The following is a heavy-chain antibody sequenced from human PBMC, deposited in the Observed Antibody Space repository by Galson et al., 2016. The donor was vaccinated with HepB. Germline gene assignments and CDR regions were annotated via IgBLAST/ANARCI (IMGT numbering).Heavy chain of an antibody. D-gene: IGHD3-3*02. V-gene: IGHV3-48*01. Sequence: SLRLSCAGSGFVFSSNWMSWVRQAPGKGLEWVSYITVTSAITDYADSVKGRFTISRDNAKNSLYLQMNSLRGEDTALYYCVRDHLWAFDIWGQGAMVTVSS. CDR2: ITVTSAIT. CDR3: VRDHLWAFDI. J-gene: IGHJ3*02. CDR1: GFVFSSNW.